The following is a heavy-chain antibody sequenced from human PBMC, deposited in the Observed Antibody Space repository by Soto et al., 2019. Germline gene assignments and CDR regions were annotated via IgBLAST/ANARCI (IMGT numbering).Heavy chain of an antibody. V-gene: IGHV3-48*02. CDR2: ISSSSSTI. Sequence: GGSLRLSCAASGFTFSSYSMNWVRQAPGKGLEWVSYISSSSSTIYYADTVKGRFTISRDNAKNSLYLQMNSLRDEDTAVYYCARVTLGDSGAFDIWGQGTMVTVSS. CDR1: GFTFSSYS. CDR3: ARVTLGDSGAFDI. D-gene: IGHD3-16*01. J-gene: IGHJ3*02.